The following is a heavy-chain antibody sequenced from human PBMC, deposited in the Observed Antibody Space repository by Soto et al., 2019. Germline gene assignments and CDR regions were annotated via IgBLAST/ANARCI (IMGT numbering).Heavy chain of an antibody. CDR2: FSGSGGRT. J-gene: IGHJ4*02. D-gene: IGHD3-22*01. CDR1: GLTFRANA. Sequence: GGPLRLSCAVFGLTFRANAISWGGEAPGRGREWVSAFSGSGGRTYYADSVKGRLTIYIDNSKKMPYRKVTSWRAGATAVNYFAKGFITVYRFDYWGPGTLVTVSS. CDR3: AKGFITVYRFDY. V-gene: IGHV3-23*01.